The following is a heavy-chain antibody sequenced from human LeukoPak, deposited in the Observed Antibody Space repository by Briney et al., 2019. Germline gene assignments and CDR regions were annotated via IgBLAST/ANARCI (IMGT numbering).Heavy chain of an antibody. CDR2: VNHSGST. CDR1: GGSFSGYY. V-gene: IGHV4-34*01. CDR3: ARGYYDSSGLDY. D-gene: IGHD3-22*01. Sequence: SETLSLTCAVYGGSFSGYYWSWIRQPPGKGLEWIGEVNHSGSTNYNPSLKSRVTISVDTSKNQFSLKLSSVTAADTAVYYCARGYYDSSGLDYWGQGTLVTVSS. J-gene: IGHJ4*02.